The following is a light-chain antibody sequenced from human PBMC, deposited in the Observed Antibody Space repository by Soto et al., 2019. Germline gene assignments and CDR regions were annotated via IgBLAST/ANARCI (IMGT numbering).Light chain of an antibody. V-gene: IGKV3-15*01. Sequence: EIVMTQSPATLSVSPGGRATLSCRASQRVSSKLAWYQQKPGQAPRLLIYDASTKATGIPARFSGSGSGTEFTLTISSLQSEDFEVYYCQQYDNWPLTFGGGAKVEIK. CDR2: DAS. J-gene: IGKJ4*01. CDR3: QQYDNWPLT. CDR1: QRVSSK.